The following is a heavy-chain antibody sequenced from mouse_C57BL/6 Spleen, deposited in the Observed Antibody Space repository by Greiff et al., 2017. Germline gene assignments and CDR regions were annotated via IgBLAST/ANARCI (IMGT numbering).Heavy chain of an antibody. CDR2: INPYNGST. V-gene: IGHV1-19*01. CDR1: GYTFTDYY. CDR3: AREGDGNWFAY. J-gene: IGHJ3*01. Sequence: VQLKEPGPVLVKPGASVKMSCKASGYTFTDYYMNWVKQSHGKSLEWIGVINPYNGSTSYNQKFKGKATLTVDKSSSTAYMERNSLTSEDSAVYYCAREGDGNWFAYWGQGTLVTVTA. D-gene: IGHD2-1*01.